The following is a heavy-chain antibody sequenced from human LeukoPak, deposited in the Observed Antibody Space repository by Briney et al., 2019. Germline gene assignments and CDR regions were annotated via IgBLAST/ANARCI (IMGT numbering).Heavy chain of an antibody. V-gene: IGHV3-23*01. Sequence: PGGSLRLSCEASGFTFSSYAMSWVRQAPGKGLEWVSDITGSGDDTDYADSVKGRFTVSRDNSRNTLYLQINSLRAEDTAVYYCAKNGAYSGYDYIDYWGQGTLVTVSS. CDR3: AKNGAYSGYDYIDY. CDR1: GFTFSSYA. J-gene: IGHJ4*02. CDR2: ITGSGDDT. D-gene: IGHD5-12*01.